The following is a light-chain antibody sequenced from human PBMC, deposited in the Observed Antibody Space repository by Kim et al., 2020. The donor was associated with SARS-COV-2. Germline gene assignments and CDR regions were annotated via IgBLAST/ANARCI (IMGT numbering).Light chain of an antibody. Sequence: SPGERGTLPCWASARVDNNYLAWYQQKPGQTPRLLICGASKTAAGIPDRFSGSGSGTDFTLTVSRLEPEDFAVYYCQQYGSSPITFGQGTRLEIK. CDR2: GAS. CDR1: ARVDNNY. J-gene: IGKJ5*01. V-gene: IGKV3-20*01. CDR3: QQYGSSPIT.